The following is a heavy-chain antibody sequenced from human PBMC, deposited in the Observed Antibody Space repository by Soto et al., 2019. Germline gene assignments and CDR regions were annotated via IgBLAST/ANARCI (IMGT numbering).Heavy chain of an antibody. D-gene: IGHD3-22*01. CDR2: IYYSGST. CDR1: GGSINSGDYY. Sequence: PSETLSLTCTVSGGSINSGDYYWSWIRQPPGKGLEWIGYIYYSGSTYHNPSLKSRINMSVDTSKNQFSLKLSSVTAADTAVYYCATVPTYYYDRSGYANAFDMWGQGTMVTVSS. J-gene: IGHJ3*02. CDR3: ATVPTYYYDRSGYANAFDM. V-gene: IGHV4-30-4*01.